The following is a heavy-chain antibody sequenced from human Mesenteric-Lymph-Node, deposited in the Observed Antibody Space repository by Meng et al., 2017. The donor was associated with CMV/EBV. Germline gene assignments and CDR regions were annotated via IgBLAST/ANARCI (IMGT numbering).Heavy chain of an antibody. V-gene: IGHV3-66*02. CDR3: ARFPHHY. J-gene: IGHJ4*02. CDR1: GFIFSSYA. CDR2: IYSGGST. Sequence: GGSLRLSCAASGFIFSSYAMSWVRQTPGKGLEWVSVIYSGGSTYYADSVKGRFTISRDNSKNTLYLQMNSLRAEDTAVYYCARFPHHYWGQGTLVTVSS.